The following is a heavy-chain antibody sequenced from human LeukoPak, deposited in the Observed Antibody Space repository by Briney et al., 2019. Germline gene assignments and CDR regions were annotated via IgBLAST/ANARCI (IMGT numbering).Heavy chain of an antibody. Sequence: SETLSLTCTVSGGSISTYYWSWIRQPPGKGLECIGYMYYSGSTNYSPSLKSRVTISVDTSKNQFSLKLSSVTAADTAVYYCARDGSDYVWGSLENWGQGTLVTVSS. CDR3: ARDGSDYVWGSLEN. CDR2: MYYSGST. D-gene: IGHD3-16*01. V-gene: IGHV4-59*01. CDR1: GGSISTYY. J-gene: IGHJ4*02.